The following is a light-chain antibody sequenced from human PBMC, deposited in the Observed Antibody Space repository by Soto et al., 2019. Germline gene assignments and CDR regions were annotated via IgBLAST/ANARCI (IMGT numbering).Light chain of an antibody. V-gene: IGKV1-39*01. CDR1: QSISSY. CDR3: QQSYSTPTT. CDR2: AAS. Sequence: DIQMTQSPSSLSASVGDRVTITCRASQSISSYLNWYQQKPGKAPKLLIYAASSLQSGVQSRFSGSGSGTDFTLTISRLQPEDFATYYCQQSYSTPTTFGQGTKVEIK. J-gene: IGKJ1*01.